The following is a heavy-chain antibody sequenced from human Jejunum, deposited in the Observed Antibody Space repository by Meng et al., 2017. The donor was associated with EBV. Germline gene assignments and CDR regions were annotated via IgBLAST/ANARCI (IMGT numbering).Heavy chain of an antibody. CDR3: AGKYGGDS. CDR2: IYSGGST. CDR1: GFSVSSNY. D-gene: IGHD2-8*01. V-gene: IGHV3-53*01. J-gene: IGHJ4*02. Sequence: GPLGESGGGLIQPGGSPRLSCAASGFSVSSNYMSWVRQAPGKGLEWVSVIYSGGSTYYADSVKGRFTISRDISKNTLYLQMNSLRAEDTAVYYCAGKYGGDSWGQGTLVTVSS.